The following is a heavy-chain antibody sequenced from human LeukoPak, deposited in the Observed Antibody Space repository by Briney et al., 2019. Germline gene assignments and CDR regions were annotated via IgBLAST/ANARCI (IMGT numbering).Heavy chain of an antibody. CDR1: GFTFSDYA. CDR3: AELGITMIGGV. D-gene: IGHD3-10*02. V-gene: IGHV3-21*01. Sequence: PGGSLRLSCAVSGFTFSDYAMSWVRQAPGKALEWVSSITSSGTYIFYADSVKGRFTISRDNAKNSLYLQMNSLRAEDTAVYYCAELGITMIGGVWGKGTTVTISS. CDR2: ITSSGTYI. J-gene: IGHJ6*04.